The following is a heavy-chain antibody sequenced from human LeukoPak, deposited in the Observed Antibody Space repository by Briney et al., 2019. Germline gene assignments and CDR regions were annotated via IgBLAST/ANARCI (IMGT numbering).Heavy chain of an antibody. V-gene: IGHV4-34*01. D-gene: IGHD6-6*01. CDR1: GGSFSGYY. CDR3: ARRRGIAARPGPWRY. Sequence: SETPSLTCAVYGGSFSGYYWSWIRQPPGKGLEWIGEINHSGSTNYNPSLKSRVTISVDTSKNQFSLKLSSVTAADTAVYYCARRRGIAARPGPWRYWGQGTLVTVSS. J-gene: IGHJ4*02. CDR2: INHSGST.